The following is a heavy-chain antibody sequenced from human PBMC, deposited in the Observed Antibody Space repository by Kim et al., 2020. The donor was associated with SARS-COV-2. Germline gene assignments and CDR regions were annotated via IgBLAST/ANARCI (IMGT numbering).Heavy chain of an antibody. J-gene: IGHJ2*01. CDR1: GGSISSGGYY. D-gene: IGHD4-17*01. CDR3: ARVLIGDFRNWYFDL. V-gene: IGHV4-31*03. CDR2: IYYSGST. Sequence: SETLSLTCTVSGGSISSGGYYWSWIRQHPGKGLEWIGYIYYSGSTYYNPSLKSRVTISVDTSKNQFSLKLSSVTAADTAVYYCARVLIGDFRNWYFDLWGRGTLGTVSS.